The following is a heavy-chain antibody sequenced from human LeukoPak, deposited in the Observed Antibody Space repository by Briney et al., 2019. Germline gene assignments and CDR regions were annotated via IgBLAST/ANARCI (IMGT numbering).Heavy chain of an antibody. D-gene: IGHD6-19*01. CDR1: GGSFSGYY. V-gene: IGHV4-34*01. J-gene: IGHJ2*01. CDR3: ARGGPVDWYFDL. Sequence: SETLSLTCAVYGGSFSGYYWSWIRQPPGKGLEWIGEINHSGSTNYNPSLKSRVTISVDTSKNQFSLKLSSVTAADTAVYYCARGGPVDWYFDLWGRGTLVTVSS. CDR2: INHSGST.